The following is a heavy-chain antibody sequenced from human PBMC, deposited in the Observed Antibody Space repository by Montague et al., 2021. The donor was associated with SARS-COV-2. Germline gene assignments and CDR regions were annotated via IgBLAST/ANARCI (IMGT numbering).Heavy chain of an antibody. V-gene: IGHV4-4*02. J-gene: IGHJ4*02. D-gene: IGHD1-26*01. CDR2: TYHTGST. CDR3: ARKVSGRSDLAY. Sequence: SETLSLTCAVSGDSINTDHWWTWVRLPPGKGLEWVGETYHTGSTNYKPSLKSRVSISVDKSWNQFSLRLTSVTAADTAIYYCARKVSGRSDLAYWGQGTLVTVSS. CDR1: GDSINTDHW.